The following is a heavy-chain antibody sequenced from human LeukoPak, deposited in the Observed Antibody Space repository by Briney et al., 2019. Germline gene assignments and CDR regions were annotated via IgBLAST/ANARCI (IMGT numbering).Heavy chain of an antibody. V-gene: IGHV4-30-4*01. Sequence: PSETLSLTCTVSGGSISSGDYYWSWIRQPPGKGLEWIGYIYYSGSTYYNPSLKSRVTISVDTSKNQFSLKLSSVTAADTAVYYCARDREPDYYYYMDVWGKGTTVTVSS. D-gene: IGHD1-14*01. CDR2: IYYSGST. CDR1: GGSISSGDYY. CDR3: ARDREPDYYYYMDV. J-gene: IGHJ6*03.